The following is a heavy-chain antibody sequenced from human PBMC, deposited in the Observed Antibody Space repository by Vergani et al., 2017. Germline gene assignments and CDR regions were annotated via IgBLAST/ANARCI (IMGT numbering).Heavy chain of an antibody. V-gene: IGHV3-9*01. CDR2: ISWNSGST. CDR1: GFTFDDYA. J-gene: IGHJ6*03. D-gene: IGHD3-22*01. CDR3: AREGYYYDSSGYYPPYYYYYMDV. Sequence: EVQLVESGGGLVQPGRSLRLSCAASGFTFDDYAMHWVRQAPGKGLEWVSGISWNSGSTGYADSVKGRFTISRDNAKNSLYLQMISLRAEDTAVYYCAREGYYYDSSGYYPPYYYYYMDVWGKGTTVTVSS.